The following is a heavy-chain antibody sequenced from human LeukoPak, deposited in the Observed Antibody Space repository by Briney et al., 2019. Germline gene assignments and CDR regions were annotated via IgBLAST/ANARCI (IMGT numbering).Heavy chain of an antibody. V-gene: IGHV1-2*02. CDR1: GYTFTGYY. D-gene: IGHD2-2*01. Sequence: ASVKVSCKASGYTFTGYYMHWVRQAPGQGLEWMGWINPNSGGTNYAQKFQGRVTMTRDTSISTAYMELSRLRSDDTAVYYCAREGGRVVVPRAHPYGMDVWGQGTTVTVSS. J-gene: IGHJ6*02. CDR2: INPNSGGT. CDR3: AREGGRVVVPRAHPYGMDV.